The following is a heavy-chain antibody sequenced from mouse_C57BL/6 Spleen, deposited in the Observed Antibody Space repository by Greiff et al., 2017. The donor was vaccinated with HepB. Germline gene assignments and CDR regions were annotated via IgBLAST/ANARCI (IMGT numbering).Heavy chain of an antibody. CDR3: ARSSSGYVCYYAIDY. V-gene: IGHV1-76*01. CDR2: IYPGSGNT. D-gene: IGHD3-2*02. J-gene: IGHJ4*01. Sequence: VHLVEPGAELVRPGASVKLSCKASGYTFTDYYINWVKQRPGQGLEWIARIYPGSGNTHYNEKFKGKATLTAEKSSSTAYMQLSSLTSEDSAVYFCARSSSGYVCYYAIDYWGQGTSVTVSS. CDR1: GYTFTDYY.